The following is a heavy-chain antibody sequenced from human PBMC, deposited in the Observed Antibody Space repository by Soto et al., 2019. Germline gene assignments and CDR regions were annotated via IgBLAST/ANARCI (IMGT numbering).Heavy chain of an antibody. CDR1: GYTFTNYG. V-gene: IGHV1-18*01. J-gene: IGHJ4*02. Sequence: ASVKVSCKASGYTFTNYGFSWVRQAPGQGLQWVGWISAYNGDTNYAQRFQGRVTMTTDESTSTAYMELSSLRSEDTAVYYCARPTFNDCSGGSCYLFYWGQGTLVTVSS. D-gene: IGHD2-15*01. CDR2: ISAYNGDT. CDR3: ARPTFNDCSGGSCYLFY.